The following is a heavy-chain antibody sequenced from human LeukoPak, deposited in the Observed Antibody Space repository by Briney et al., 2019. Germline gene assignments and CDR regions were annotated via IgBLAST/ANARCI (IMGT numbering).Heavy chain of an antibody. CDR2: INSNSRGT. J-gene: IGHJ4*02. Sequence: ASVKVSCKASVYTFIYYYMYWVRQAPAQGLAWMGWINSNSRGTNYAQKVQGRVTVTRDTSNGTVYMELSSLRSEDTAIYYCARGWEGGYDILAYWGPGTLVTVSS. D-gene: IGHD5-12*01. V-gene: IGHV1-2*02. CDR1: VYTFIYYY. CDR3: ARGWEGGYDILAY.